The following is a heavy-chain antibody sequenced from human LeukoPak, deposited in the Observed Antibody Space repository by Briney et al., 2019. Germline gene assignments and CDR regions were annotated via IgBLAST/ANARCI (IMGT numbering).Heavy chain of an antibody. CDR3: ATRSPRFLEWFDAFDI. D-gene: IGHD3-3*01. V-gene: IGHV1-24*01. CDR1: GYTLTELS. Sequence: ASVKVSCKVSGYTLTELSMHWVRQAPGKGLEWMGGFDPEDGETIYAQKFQGRVTMTEDTSTDTAYMELSSLRSEDTAVYYCATRSPRFLEWFDAFDIWGQGTMVTVSS. CDR2: FDPEDGET. J-gene: IGHJ3*02.